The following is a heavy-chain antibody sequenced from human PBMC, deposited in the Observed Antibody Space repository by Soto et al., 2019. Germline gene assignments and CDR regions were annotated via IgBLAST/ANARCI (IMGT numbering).Heavy chain of an antibody. V-gene: IGHV3-23*01. CDR1: GFTFSSYA. Sequence: GSLRLACSASGFTFSSYAMSWVRQAPGKGLEWVSAISGSGGSTYYADSVKGRFTISRDNSKNTLYLQMNSLRAEDTAVYYCAKDKKAAAGWNRGYYYYGMDVWGQGTKVTVYS. CDR3: AKDKKAAAGWNRGYYYYGMDV. D-gene: IGHD6-13*01. J-gene: IGHJ6*02. CDR2: ISGSGGST.